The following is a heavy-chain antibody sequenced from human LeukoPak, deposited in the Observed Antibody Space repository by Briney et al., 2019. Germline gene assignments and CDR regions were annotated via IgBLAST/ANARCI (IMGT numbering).Heavy chain of an antibody. CDR3: ARDYYDSSGYPGFDY. CDR2: IYYSGST. D-gene: IGHD3-22*01. CDR1: GGSISSGDYY. J-gene: IGHJ4*02. V-gene: IGHV4-30-4*01. Sequence: SQTLSLTCTVSGGSISSGDYYWSRIRQPPGKGLEWIGYIYYSGSTYYNPSLKSRVTISVDASKNQFSLKLSSVTAADTAVYYCARDYYDSSGYPGFDYWGQGTLVTVSS.